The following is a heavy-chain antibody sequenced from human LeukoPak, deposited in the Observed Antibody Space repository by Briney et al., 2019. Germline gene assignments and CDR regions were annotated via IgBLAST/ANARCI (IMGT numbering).Heavy chain of an antibody. D-gene: IGHD3-16*01. CDR2: IYSDGST. CDR3: ARGGGLDV. V-gene: IGHV3-53*01. Sequence: GGSLRLSCAASGFIVSGDFMSWVRQAPGKGLEWVSVIYSDGSTYYADSVKGRFTISRDNAKNSLYLQMSNLRAEDTAVYFCARGGGLDVWGQGATVTVSS. CDR1: GFIVSGDF. J-gene: IGHJ6*02.